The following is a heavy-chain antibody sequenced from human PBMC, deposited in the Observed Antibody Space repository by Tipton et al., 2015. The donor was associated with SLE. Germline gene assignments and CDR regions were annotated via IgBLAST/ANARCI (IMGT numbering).Heavy chain of an antibody. D-gene: IGHD3-10*01. V-gene: IGHV4-59*11. J-gene: IGHJ4*02. CDR3: VGGFGDFDF. CDR2: IYYSGST. CDR1: GGSISSHY. Sequence: TLSLTCTVSGGSISSHYWSWIRQPPGKGLEWIGYIYYSGSTNYNPSLKSRVTISVDTSKNQFSLKLSSVTAADTAVYYCVGGFGDFDFWGQGTLVTVSS.